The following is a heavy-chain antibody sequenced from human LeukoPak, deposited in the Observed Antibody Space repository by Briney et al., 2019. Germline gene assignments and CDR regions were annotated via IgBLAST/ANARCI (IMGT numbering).Heavy chain of an antibody. J-gene: IGHJ1*01. CDR3: ARDEGPDSGSYPEYFQH. V-gene: IGHV1-69*13. D-gene: IGHD1-26*01. CDR1: GGTFSSYA. CDR2: IVPIFGTA. Sequence: ASVKLSCKASGGTFSSYAISWVRQAPGQGLEWMGGIVPIFGTANYAQKFQGRVTITADESTSTAYMELSSLRSEDTAVYYCARDEGPDSGSYPEYFQHWGQGTLVTVSS.